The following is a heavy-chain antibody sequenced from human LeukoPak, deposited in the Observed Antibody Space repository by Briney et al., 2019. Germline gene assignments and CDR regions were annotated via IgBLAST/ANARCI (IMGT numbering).Heavy chain of an antibody. CDR2: INPNSGGT. D-gene: IGHD5-24*01. Sequence: ASVKVSCKASGYTFTGYYMHWVRQAPGQGLEWTGWINPNSGGTNYAQKFQGRVTMTRDTSISTAYMELSRLRSDDTAVYYRARLVEMATPNKVRYYMDVWGKGTTVTVSS. J-gene: IGHJ6*03. CDR1: GYTFTGYY. CDR3: ARLVEMATPNKVRYYMDV. V-gene: IGHV1-2*02.